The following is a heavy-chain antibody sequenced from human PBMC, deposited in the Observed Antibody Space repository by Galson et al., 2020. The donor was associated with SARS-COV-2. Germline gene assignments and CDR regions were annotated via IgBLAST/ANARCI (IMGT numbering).Heavy chain of an antibody. CDR3: ATHRSSDYDFWSGLSI. CDR2: T. V-gene: IGHV1-24*01. D-gene: IGHD3-3*01. J-gene: IGHJ3*02. Sequence: TVYAQKFQGRVTMTEDTSTETAYMELSSLRSEDTSLYYCATHRSSDYDFWSGLSIWGQGTMVTVSS.